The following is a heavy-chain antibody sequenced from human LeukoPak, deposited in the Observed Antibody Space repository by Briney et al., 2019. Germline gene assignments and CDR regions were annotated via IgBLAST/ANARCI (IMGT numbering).Heavy chain of an antibody. J-gene: IGHJ5*02. CDR3: TKDYSSGYFNWFDP. CDR2: ITWNSDDI. V-gene: IGHV3-9*01. Sequence: GRSLRLSCAGSGFRFGDYAMHWVRQAPGKGLEWVSGITWNSDDIAYADSVKGRFTISRDNAKNSLFLQMNSLRIEDTALYYCTKDYSSGYFNWFDPWGQGTLVTVSS. CDR1: GFRFGDYA. D-gene: IGHD3-22*01.